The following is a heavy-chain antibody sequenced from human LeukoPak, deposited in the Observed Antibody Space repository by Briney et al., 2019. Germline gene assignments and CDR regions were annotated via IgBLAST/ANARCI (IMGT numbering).Heavy chain of an antibody. CDR1: GFAFSTYA. CDR2: INNNGGNT. CDR3: ARARRDGYNLFDL. D-gene: IGHD5-24*01. Sequence: GGSLRLSCAASGFAFSTYAVHWVRQAPGKGLEYVSAINNNGGNTYYASSVKDRFTIARDNSKNTLYLQMGSLRLEDMAVYYCARARRDGYNLFDLWGRGTLVTVSA. J-gene: IGHJ2*01. V-gene: IGHV3-64*01.